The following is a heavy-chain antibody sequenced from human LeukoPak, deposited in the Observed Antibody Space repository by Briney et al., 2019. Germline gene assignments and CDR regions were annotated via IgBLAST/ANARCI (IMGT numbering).Heavy chain of an antibody. V-gene: IGHV4-38-2*02. J-gene: IGHJ6*03. Sequence: SETLSLTCTVSGYSITNGFYWVWVRQPPGKGLEWIGTFYHSGSTYFNPSLESRVTISVDTSKNQFSLRLTSVTAADTAVYYRARDGRYYDGRYYYYMDVWGKGTTVTVSS. CDR2: FYHSGST. CDR1: GYSITNGFY. D-gene: IGHD3-22*01. CDR3: ARDGRYYDGRYYYYMDV.